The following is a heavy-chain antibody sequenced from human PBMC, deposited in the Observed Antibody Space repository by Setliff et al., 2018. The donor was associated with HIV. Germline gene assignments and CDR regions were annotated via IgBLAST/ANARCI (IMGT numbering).Heavy chain of an antibody. CDR1: GFAFSTFG. Sequence: GGSLRLSCAASGFAFSTFGMHWVRQAPGKGLEWVAVIWYDGSNKYYADSVKGRFTISRDNSKNTLYLQMHSLRAEDTAIYYCAKGESTDWRTFEFWGQGTMVTVSS. CDR3: AKGESTDWRTFEF. J-gene: IGHJ3*01. V-gene: IGHV3-33*06. CDR2: IWYDGSNK. D-gene: IGHD3-9*01.